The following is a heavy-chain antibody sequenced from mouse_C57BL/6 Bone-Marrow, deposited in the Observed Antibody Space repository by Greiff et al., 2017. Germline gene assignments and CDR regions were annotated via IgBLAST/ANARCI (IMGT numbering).Heavy chain of an antibody. D-gene: IGHD1-1*01. CDR3: ARYYYGTSKYYYAIDY. CDR1: GYTFTDYY. J-gene: IGHJ4*01. V-gene: IGHV1-76*01. CDR2: IYPGSGNT. Sequence: QVQLQQSGAELVRPGASVKLSCKASGYTFTDYYINWVKQRPGQGLEWIARIYPGSGNTYYNEKFKGKATLTAEKSSSTAYMQLSSLTSEDSAVYFCARYYYGTSKYYYAIDYWGQGTSVTVSA.